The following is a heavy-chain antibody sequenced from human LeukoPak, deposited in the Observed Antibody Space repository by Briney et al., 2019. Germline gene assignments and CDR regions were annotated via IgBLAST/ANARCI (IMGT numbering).Heavy chain of an antibody. CDR1: GGSISSGSYY. CDR2: IYTSGST. D-gene: IGHD2-2*01. Sequence: PSQTLSLTCTVSGGSISSGSYYWSWIRQPAGKGLEWIGRIYTSGSTNYNPSLKSRVTISVDTSKNQFSLKLSSVPAADTAVYYCARALYQPATSYYYYYYMDVWGKGTTVTVSS. V-gene: IGHV4-61*02. J-gene: IGHJ6*03. CDR3: ARALYQPATSYYYYYYMDV.